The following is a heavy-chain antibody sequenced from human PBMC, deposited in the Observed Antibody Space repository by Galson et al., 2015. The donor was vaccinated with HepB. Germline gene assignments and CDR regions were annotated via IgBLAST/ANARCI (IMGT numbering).Heavy chain of an antibody. CDR1: GFTFSSYG. V-gene: IGHV3-30*02. CDR2: IRYDGSNK. Sequence: SLRLSCAASGFTFSSYGMHWVRQAPGKGLEWVAFIRYDGSNKYYADSVKGRFTISRDNSKNTLYLQMNSLRAEDTAVYYCAKVSRTRERFGELLWYDYWGQGTLVTVSS. D-gene: IGHD3-10*01. J-gene: IGHJ4*02. CDR3: AKVSRTRERFGELLWYDY.